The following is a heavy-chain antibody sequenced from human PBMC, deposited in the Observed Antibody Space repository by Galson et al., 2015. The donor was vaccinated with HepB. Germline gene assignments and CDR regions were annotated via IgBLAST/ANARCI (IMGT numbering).Heavy chain of an antibody. CDR2: ITPSGDNT. V-gene: IGHV3-23*01. CDR3: AKVFPEKTDGWYRQALYYFDS. CDR1: GFTFSYYA. J-gene: IGHJ4*02. Sequence: SLRLSCAVSGFTFSYYAMSWVRQAPGKGLEWVSAITPSGDNTYSAASMKGRFTISRDNSQNTLFLQMNSLRADDTAIYFCAKVFPEKTDGWYRQALYYFDSWGQGTRVTVSS. D-gene: IGHD6-19*01.